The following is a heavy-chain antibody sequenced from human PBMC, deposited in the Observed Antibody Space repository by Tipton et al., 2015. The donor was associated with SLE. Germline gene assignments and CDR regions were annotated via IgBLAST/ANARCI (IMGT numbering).Heavy chain of an antibody. D-gene: IGHD6-13*01. CDR1: GGSITNYY. CDR3: ASSYSFSWFSYYFDY. J-gene: IGHJ4*02. V-gene: IGHV4-4*07. CDR2: IYTSGST. Sequence: TLSLTCTVSGGSITNYYWSWFRQPAGKGLEWIGRIYTSGSTNYNPSLKSRVTMSVDTSKNQFSLNLRSVTAADTAVYYCASSYSFSWFSYYFDYWGQGTLVTVSS.